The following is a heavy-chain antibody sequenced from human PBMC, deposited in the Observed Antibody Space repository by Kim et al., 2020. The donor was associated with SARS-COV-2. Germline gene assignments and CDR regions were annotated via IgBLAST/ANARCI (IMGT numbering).Heavy chain of an antibody. CDR1: GGSISSTGSY. D-gene: IGHD3-9*01. J-gene: IGHJ5*02. CDR3: ARHKNGDPLTDYSPPDWFDP. V-gene: IGHV4-39*01. CDR2: ISYSGRT. Sequence: SETLSLTCTVSGGSISSTGSYWGWTRQPPGKGLEWIGTISYSGRTYYDPSLRSRVTISVDTSKNHFSLELRSVTAADTAVYFCARHKNGDPLTDYSPPDWFDPWGQGTLVTVSS.